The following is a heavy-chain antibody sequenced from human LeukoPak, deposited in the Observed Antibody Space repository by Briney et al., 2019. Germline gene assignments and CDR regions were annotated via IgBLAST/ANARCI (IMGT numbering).Heavy chain of an antibody. D-gene: IGHD2-2*01. CDR1: GGTFSSYA. J-gene: IGHJ4*02. Sequence: SVKVSCXASGGTFSSYAISWVRQAHGQGLEWMGGIIPIFGTANYAQKFQDRVTITADESTSTAYMELSSLRSEDTAVYYCARDGAYTAALDYWGQGTLVTVSS. V-gene: IGHV1-69*01. CDR3: ARDGAYTAALDY. CDR2: IIPIFGTA.